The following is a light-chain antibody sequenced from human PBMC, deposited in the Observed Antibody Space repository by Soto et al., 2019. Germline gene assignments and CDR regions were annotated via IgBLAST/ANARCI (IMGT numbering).Light chain of an antibody. CDR2: AAS. J-gene: IGKJ2*01. CDR3: QQSYSTPFT. Sequence: DIQMTQSPSSLSASVGDRVTITCRASQSNSSYLNWYQQKPGNAPKLMIYAASSLQSGVPSRFSGSRSGTDFTLTNSSLQPEDFATYYCQQSYSTPFTCGQGTKLEIK. CDR1: QSNSSY. V-gene: IGKV1-39*01.